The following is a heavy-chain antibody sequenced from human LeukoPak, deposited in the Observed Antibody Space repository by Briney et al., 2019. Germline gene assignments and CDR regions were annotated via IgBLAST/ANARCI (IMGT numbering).Heavy chain of an antibody. D-gene: IGHD3-16*01. Sequence: GASVKVSCKASGGTFSSYAISWVRQAPGQGLEWMGKIIPIFGTANYAQKFQGRVTITADESTRTAYMELSSLRFEDTAVYYCARDCNADTCPFDYWGQGTLVTVSS. CDR1: GGTFSSYA. V-gene: IGHV1-69*13. J-gene: IGHJ4*02. CDR2: IIPIFGTA. CDR3: ARDCNADTCPFDY.